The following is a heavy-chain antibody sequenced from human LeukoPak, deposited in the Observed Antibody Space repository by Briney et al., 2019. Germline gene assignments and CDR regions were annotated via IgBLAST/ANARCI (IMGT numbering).Heavy chain of an antibody. J-gene: IGHJ3*02. CDR3: ARARYDYGDYVGAFDI. Sequence: GGSLRLSCAASGFTVSGHYMSWVLHAPGKGLEWGSVIYSGGSTFYGDSVKGRFTISRDNSKNTLYLQMNSLRAEDTAVYYCARARYDYGDYVGAFDIWGQGTMATVSS. D-gene: IGHD4-17*01. CDR1: GFTVSGHY. V-gene: IGHV3-53*01. CDR2: IYSGGST.